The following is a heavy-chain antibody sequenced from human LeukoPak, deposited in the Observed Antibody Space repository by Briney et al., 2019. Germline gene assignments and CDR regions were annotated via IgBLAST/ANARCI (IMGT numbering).Heavy chain of an antibody. CDR1: GYALTELS. CDR3: ATGHLKCGGDCYIDN. J-gene: IGHJ4*02. CDR2: FDPEDGET. D-gene: IGHD2-21*02. V-gene: IGHV1-24*01. Sequence: ASVKVSCKVSGYALTELSMHWVRQAPGKGLEWMGGFDPEDGETIYAQKFQGRVTMTEVTSTDTAYMELSSLGSEDTAVYYCATGHLKCGGDCYIDNWGQGTLVTVSS.